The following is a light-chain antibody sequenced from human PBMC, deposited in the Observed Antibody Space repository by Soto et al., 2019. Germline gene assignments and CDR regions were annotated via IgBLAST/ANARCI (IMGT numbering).Light chain of an antibody. CDR1: QSVSFN. J-gene: IGKJ2*01. CDR2: TAS. Sequence: EILLTQSPATLSASPGERVTLSCRASQSVSFNLAWYQQKPGQAPRLLIHTASTRATGIPARFSGSGSGTEFTLTITSLQSEDFAVYFCQQYANWPPYTFGQGTTVEIK. V-gene: IGKV3-15*01. CDR3: QQYANWPPYT.